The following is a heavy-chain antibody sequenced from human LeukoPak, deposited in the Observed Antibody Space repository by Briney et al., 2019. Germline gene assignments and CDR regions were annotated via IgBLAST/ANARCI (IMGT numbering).Heavy chain of an antibody. J-gene: IGHJ4*02. CDR1: GFTVSNNY. Sequence: GGSLRLSCAASGFTVSNNYMSWVRQAPGKGLEWVSVIYSGGSTYYADSVKGRYTISRDTSKNTLSLQMNSLRAEDTAVYYCASLSLGHYWGQGTLVTVSS. V-gene: IGHV3-53*01. D-gene: IGHD6-6*01. CDR2: IYSGGST. CDR3: ASLSLGHY.